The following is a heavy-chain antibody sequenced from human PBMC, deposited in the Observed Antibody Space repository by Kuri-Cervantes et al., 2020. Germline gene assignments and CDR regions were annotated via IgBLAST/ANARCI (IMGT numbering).Heavy chain of an antibody. CDR2: IYTSGST. Sequence: SETLSLTCTVSGGSISSYYWSWIRQPAGKGLEWIGRIYTSGSTYYNPSPKSRVTISVDTSKNQFSLKLSSVTAADTAVYYCARDSQNFRTGYWGRDYYHYMDVWGKGTTVTVSS. CDR3: ARDSQNFRTGYWGRDYYHYMDV. CDR1: GGSISSYY. J-gene: IGHJ6*03. V-gene: IGHV4-4*07. D-gene: IGHD3/OR15-3a*01.